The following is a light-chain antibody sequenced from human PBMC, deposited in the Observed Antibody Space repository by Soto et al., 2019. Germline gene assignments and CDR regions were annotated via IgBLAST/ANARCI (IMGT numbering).Light chain of an antibody. CDR3: MLYMGGGLVV. V-gene: IGLV8-61*01. CDR2: STN. J-gene: IGLJ2*01. Sequence: QTVVTQEPSFSMSPGGTVTLTCGLTSGSVSTTYYPSWYQQTPGQAPRTLIYSTNIRSSGVPDRFSGSILGNKAALTITGAQADDESDYHCMLYMGGGLVVFGGGTKVTVL. CDR1: SGSVSTTYY.